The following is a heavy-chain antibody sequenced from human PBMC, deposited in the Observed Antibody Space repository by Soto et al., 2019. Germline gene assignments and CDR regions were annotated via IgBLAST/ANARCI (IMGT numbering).Heavy chain of an antibody. Sequence: SETLSLTCTVSGGSVSSDNYYWTWIRQPPGKGLEWIGYIYYSGSTNYNPSLKSRVTISKDTSNNQFSLKLSSVTAADTAVYYCARERSAYCGGDCYSVSGVDYFDYWGQGTLVTVSS. CDR3: ARERSAYCGGDCYSVSGVDYFDY. J-gene: IGHJ4*02. V-gene: IGHV4-61*01. CDR2: IYYSGST. D-gene: IGHD2-21*02. CDR1: GGSVSSDNYY.